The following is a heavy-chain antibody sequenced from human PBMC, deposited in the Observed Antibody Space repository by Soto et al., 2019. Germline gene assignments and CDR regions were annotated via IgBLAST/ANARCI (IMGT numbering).Heavy chain of an antibody. CDR3: ARQPPQLNPPYSSGWGTFDY. V-gene: IGHV4-39*01. CDR1: GGSIGSSRYY. J-gene: IGHJ4*02. Sequence: QLQLQESGPGLVKPSETLSLTCTVSGGSIGSSRYYWGWIRQPPGKGLEWIGSLYYSGSTYYNPSLKSRVTISVDTSKNQFSLKLSSVTAADTAVYYCARQPPQLNPPYSSGWGTFDYWGQGTLVTVSS. D-gene: IGHD6-19*01. CDR2: LYYSGST.